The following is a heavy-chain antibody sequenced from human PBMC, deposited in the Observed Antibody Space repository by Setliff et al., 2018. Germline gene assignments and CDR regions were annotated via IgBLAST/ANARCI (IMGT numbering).Heavy chain of an antibody. D-gene: IGHD6-19*01. Sequence: PSETLSLTCTVSGGSISTSYWCWIRQPPGKGLEWIGHIYYTGSTSYSPSLKSRVTISLDTSRKEFSLSLSSVTAAVTAVYYCARATYSTGWYGGGGAYYYMDVWGKGTTVTVSS. CDR2: IYYTGST. CDR3: ARATYSTGWYGGGGAYYYMDV. J-gene: IGHJ6*03. V-gene: IGHV4-59*08. CDR1: GGSISTSY.